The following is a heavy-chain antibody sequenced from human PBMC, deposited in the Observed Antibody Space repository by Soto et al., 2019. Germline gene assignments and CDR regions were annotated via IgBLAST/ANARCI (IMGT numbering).Heavy chain of an antibody. D-gene: IGHD6-13*01. CDR2: ISYDGSNK. J-gene: IGHJ6*02. CDR3: AKDRIAAPSNYGMDV. V-gene: IGHV3-30*18. CDR1: GFTFSSYG. Sequence: QVQLVESGGGVVQPGRSLRLSCAASGFTFSSYGMHWVRQAPGKGLEWVAVISYDGSNKYYADSVKGRFTISRDNSKNTLDLQMNRLRAEDTAVYYCAKDRIAAPSNYGMDVWGQGTTVTVSS.